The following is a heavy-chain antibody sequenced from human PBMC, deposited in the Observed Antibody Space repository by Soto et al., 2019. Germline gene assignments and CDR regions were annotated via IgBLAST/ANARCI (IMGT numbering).Heavy chain of an antibody. D-gene: IGHD6-13*01. CDR1: CGSISSGGYY. CDR3: ARDLRRGISLDP. J-gene: IGHJ5*02. V-gene: IGHV4-31*03. CDR2: IYYSGST. Sequence: SSETLSLTCTVSCGSISSGGYYWSWIRQHPGKGLDWIGYIYYSGSTYYNPSLKSRVTISVHTSKKQFSLKLSSVTAADTAVYYCARDLRRGISLDPWGQGTMVTVSS.